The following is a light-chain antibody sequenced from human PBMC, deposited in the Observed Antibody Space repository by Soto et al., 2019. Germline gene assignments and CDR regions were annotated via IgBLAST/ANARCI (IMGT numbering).Light chain of an antibody. J-gene: IGKJ2*01. CDR1: QSVSRN. CDR2: GVS. V-gene: IGKV3D-15*01. CDR3: QQYNNWPYT. Sequence: EIVMTQSPATLSVSPGERATLSCRASQSVSRNLAWYQQKPGQAPRLLIYGVSIRATGIPARFSGSGSGTEFTLTISSLQSEDFAVYYCQQYNNWPYTFGQGTKLEIK.